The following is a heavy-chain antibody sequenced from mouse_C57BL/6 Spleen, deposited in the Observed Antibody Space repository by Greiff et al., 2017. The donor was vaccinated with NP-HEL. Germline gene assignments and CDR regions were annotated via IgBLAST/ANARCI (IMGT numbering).Heavy chain of an antibody. D-gene: IGHD1-1*01. Sequence: EVKLMESGGGLVKPGGSLKLSCAASGFTFSDYGMHWVRQAPEKGLEWVAYISSGSSTIYYADTVKGRFTISRDNAQNTLFLQMTSLRSEDTAMYYCARAGYYYGSSWFAYWGQGTLVTVSA. CDR2: ISSGSSTI. V-gene: IGHV5-17*01. J-gene: IGHJ3*01. CDR3: ARAGYYYGSSWFAY. CDR1: GFTFSDYG.